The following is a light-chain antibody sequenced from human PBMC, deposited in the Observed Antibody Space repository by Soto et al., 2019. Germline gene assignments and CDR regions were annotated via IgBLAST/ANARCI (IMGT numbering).Light chain of an antibody. CDR2: AAS. CDR3: QHSYGTPLT. V-gene: IGKV1-39*01. Sequence: DMEMTQSPSSLSASVGDRVTITCRASQSISNYLNWYQHKPGKVPKLLIYAASSLQSGVPTRFSGSGSGTYFTLTINSLQPEDFATYYCQHSYGTPLTFGGGTKIEIK. J-gene: IGKJ4*01. CDR1: QSISNY.